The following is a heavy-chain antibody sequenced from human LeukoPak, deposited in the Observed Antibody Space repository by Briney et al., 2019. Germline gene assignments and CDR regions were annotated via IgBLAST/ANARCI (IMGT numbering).Heavy chain of an antibody. J-gene: IGHJ3*02. Sequence: PGGSLRLSCAASGFTFSGSAMHWVRQASGKGLEWVGRIRSKANSYATAYAASVKGRFAISRDDSKNTAYLQMNSLKTEDTAVYYCASLDYGDSLFLNAFDIWGQGTMVTVSS. CDR1: GFTFSGSA. CDR3: ASLDYGDSLFLNAFDI. CDR2: IRSKANSYAT. V-gene: IGHV3-73*01. D-gene: IGHD4-17*01.